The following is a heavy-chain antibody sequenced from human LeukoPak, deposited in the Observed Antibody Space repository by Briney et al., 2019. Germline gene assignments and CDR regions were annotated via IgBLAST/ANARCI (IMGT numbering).Heavy chain of an antibody. J-gene: IGHJ4*02. V-gene: IGHV3-48*01. Sequence: GGSLRLSCATSGFTFSSYSMNWVRQAPGKGLEWVSYISSSSGTIYYADSVKGRFTISRDNAKNTLYLQMNSLRAEDTAVYYCAKDPTSYYYDSSVDYWGQGTLVTVSS. CDR2: ISSSSGTI. CDR1: GFTFSSYS. D-gene: IGHD3-22*01. CDR3: AKDPTSYYYDSSVDY.